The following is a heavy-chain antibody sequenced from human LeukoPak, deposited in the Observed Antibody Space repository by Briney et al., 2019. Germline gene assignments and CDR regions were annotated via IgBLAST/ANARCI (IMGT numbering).Heavy chain of an antibody. V-gene: IGHV3-30*02. Sequence: PGGSLRLSCTTSGITFSSYGMHWVRQAPGKGLEWVARIWYDGSNKYYADSVKGRFTISRDNSKNTLYLQMNSLRAEDTAVYYCARGGYSYGNDYWGQGTLVTVSS. D-gene: IGHD5-18*01. CDR3: ARGGYSYGNDY. J-gene: IGHJ4*02. CDR2: IWYDGSNK. CDR1: GITFSSYG.